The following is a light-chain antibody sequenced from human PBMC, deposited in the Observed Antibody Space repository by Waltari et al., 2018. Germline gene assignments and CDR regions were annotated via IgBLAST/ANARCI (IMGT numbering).Light chain of an antibody. J-gene: IGKJ1*01. Sequence: IIFTQSPGSLSVSPGETVTLPCRPSQSVSHHLAWYQQRPGQPPRLLIQGATTRAPGIPARFSGSGSETDFTLTISSLQSEDFAVYHCQQYSEWPRTFGQGTMVEIK. CDR3: QQYSEWPRT. CDR1: QSVSHH. V-gene: IGKV3-15*01. CDR2: GAT.